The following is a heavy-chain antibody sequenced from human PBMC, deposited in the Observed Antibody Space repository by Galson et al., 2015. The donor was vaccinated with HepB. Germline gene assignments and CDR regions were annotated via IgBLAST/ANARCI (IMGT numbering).Heavy chain of an antibody. Sequence: SVKVSCKASGGTFSSYTISWVRQAPGQGLEWMGRIIPFLDIANYAQKFQGRVTITADKSTSTAYMELSSLTSEDTAMYYCAKEEGRGIVVGPATRGQNWFDPWGQGTLVTVSS. CDR1: GGTFSSYT. V-gene: IGHV1-69*04. J-gene: IGHJ5*02. D-gene: IGHD2-15*01. CDR2: IIPFLDIA. CDR3: AKEEGRGIVVGPATRGQNWFDP.